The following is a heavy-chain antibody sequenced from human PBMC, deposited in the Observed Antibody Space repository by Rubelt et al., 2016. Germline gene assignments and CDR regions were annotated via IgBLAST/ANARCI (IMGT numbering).Heavy chain of an antibody. CDR2: MYYVGAT. Sequence: QLQLQESGPGLVKPSETLSLTCTVSGGSISSSSYYWSWIRQSPGKGLAWIGYMYYVGATNYNPALKSRVTISVDTSKNQFSLKMSSVTAADPAVYYCVLGVLYSFDIWGQGTFVAVSS. J-gene: IGHJ3*02. D-gene: IGHD2-21*01. CDR3: VLGVLYSFDI. CDR1: GGSISSSSYY. V-gene: IGHV4-61*01.